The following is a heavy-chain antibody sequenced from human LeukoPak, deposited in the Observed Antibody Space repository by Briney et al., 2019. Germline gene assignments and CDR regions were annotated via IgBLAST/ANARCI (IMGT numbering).Heavy chain of an antibody. D-gene: IGHD7-27*01. CDR3: VRAPPNWGFNY. CDR1: GYTFTSYD. J-gene: IGHJ4*02. CDR2: MSPNSGNT. V-gene: IGHV1-8*01. Sequence: ASVKVSCKASGYTFTSYDINWVRQATEQGLEWLGWMSPNSGNTGYAQKFQARVTMTRNTSITTAYMELSSLRSEDTAVYYCVRAPPNWGFNYWGQGTLVTVSS.